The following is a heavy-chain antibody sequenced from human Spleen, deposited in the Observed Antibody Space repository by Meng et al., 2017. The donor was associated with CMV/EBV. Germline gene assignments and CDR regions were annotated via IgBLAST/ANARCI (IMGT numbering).Heavy chain of an antibody. CDR2: IYYSGST. J-gene: IGHJ5*02. CDR3: ARDRIAAESNWFDP. CDR1: GGSISSYY. Sequence: SETLSLTCTVSGGSISSYYWSWIRQPPGKGLEWIGYIYYSGSTNYNPSLKSRVTISVDTSKNQFSLKLSSVTAADTAVYYCARDRIAAESNWFDPWGQGTLVTVSS. D-gene: IGHD6-13*01. V-gene: IGHV4-59*01.